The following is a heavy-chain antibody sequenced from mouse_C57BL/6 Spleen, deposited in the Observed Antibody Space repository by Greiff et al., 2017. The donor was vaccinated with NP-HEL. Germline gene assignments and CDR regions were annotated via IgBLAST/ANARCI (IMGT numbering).Heavy chain of an antibody. CDR3: VAYSGFAY. CDR1: GFSFNTYA. V-gene: IGHV10-1*01. D-gene: IGHD2-10*01. Sequence: EVKLMESGGGLVQPKGSLKLSCAASGFSFNTYAMNWVRQAPGKGLEWVARIRSKSNNYATYYADSVKDRFTISRDDSESMLYLQMNNLKTEDTAMYYCVAYSGFAYWGQGTLVTVSA. CDR2: IRSKSNNYAT. J-gene: IGHJ3*01.